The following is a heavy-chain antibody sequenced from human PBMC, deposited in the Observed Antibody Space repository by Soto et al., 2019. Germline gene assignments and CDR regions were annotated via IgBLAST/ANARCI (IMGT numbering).Heavy chain of an antibody. V-gene: IGHV1-18*01. CDR3: ARDAQYSSRWHPIDY. Sequence: GASVKVSCKASGYTFTDYGISWVRQAPGQGLEWMGWIHTYNGNTNCAQKVQGRVTMTTDSSTSTAYMELRSLRSDDTAVYYCARDAQYSSRWHPIDYWGQGTLVTVSS. CDR2: IHTYNGNT. CDR1: GYTFTDYG. J-gene: IGHJ4*02. D-gene: IGHD6-19*01.